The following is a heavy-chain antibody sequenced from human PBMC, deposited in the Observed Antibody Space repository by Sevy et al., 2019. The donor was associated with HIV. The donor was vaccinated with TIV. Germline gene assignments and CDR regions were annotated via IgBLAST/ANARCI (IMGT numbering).Heavy chain of an antibody. V-gene: IGHV3-21*01. J-gene: IGHJ3*02. CDR3: ASDMITFGGVIAPDAFDI. CDR1: GFTFSSYS. D-gene: IGHD3-16*02. CDR2: ISSSSSYI. Sequence: GGSLRLSCAASGFTFSSYSMIWVRQAPGKGLEWVSSISSSSSYIYYADSVKGRFTISRDNAKNSLYLQMNSLRAEDTAVYYCASDMITFGGVIAPDAFDIWGQGTMVTVSS.